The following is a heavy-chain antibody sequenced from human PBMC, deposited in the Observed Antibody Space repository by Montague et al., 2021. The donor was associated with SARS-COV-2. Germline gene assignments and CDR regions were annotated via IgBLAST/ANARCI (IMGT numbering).Heavy chain of an antibody. V-gene: IGHV6-1*01. CDR2: TYYRSKWDS. J-gene: IGHJ3*02. CDR3: ASSGITLTGLDAFDI. Sequence: YAISGDSVSSKSVAWNWIRQSPSRGLEWLGRTYYRSKWDSDYAESVKRRLVITPDTSKNQVSLQLNSVIPEDTAVYFCASSGITLTGLDAFDIWGQGTMVTVSS. CDR1: GDSVSSKSVA. D-gene: IGHD3-9*01.